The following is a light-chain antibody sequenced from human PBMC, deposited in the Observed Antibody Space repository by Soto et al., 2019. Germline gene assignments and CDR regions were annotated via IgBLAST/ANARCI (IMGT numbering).Light chain of an antibody. V-gene: IGKV3-15*01. J-gene: IGKJ2*01. CDR2: GAS. CDR3: QQYDDWPYT. Sequence: EKVMTQSPATLSVSPGERATLSCRASQSVSSNLAWYQQKRGQAPRLLIYGASTRATGIPARFSGSGSGRQFTLTISSLQSEDFALYYCQQYDDWPYTFGQGTNLEIK. CDR1: QSVSSN.